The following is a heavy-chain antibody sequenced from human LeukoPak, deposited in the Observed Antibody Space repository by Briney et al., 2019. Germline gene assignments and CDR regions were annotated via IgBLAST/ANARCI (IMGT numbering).Heavy chain of an antibody. V-gene: IGHV3-23*01. CDR2: ISGSGGST. Sequence: GGSLRLSCAASGFTFSSYAMSWVRQAPGKGLEWVSAISGSGGSTYYADSVKGRFTISRDNSKNTLYLQMNSLRAEDTAVYYCARAAARVGQGRYYLDSWGQGTLVTVSS. CDR1: GFTFSSYA. D-gene: IGHD3-10*01. CDR3: ARAAARVGQGRYYLDS. J-gene: IGHJ4*02.